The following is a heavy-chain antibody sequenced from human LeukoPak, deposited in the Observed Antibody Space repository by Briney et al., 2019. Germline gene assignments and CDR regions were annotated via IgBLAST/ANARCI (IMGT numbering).Heavy chain of an antibody. Sequence: ASVKVSCKASGYTFTSYYMHWVRQAPGQGPEWMGIINPSGGSTSYAQKFQGRVTMTRDTSTSTVYMELSSLRSEDTAVYYCARVSGRDGYNSRATWYYFDYWGQGTLVTVSS. CDR3: ARVSGRDGYNSRATWYYFDY. D-gene: IGHD5-24*01. J-gene: IGHJ4*02. CDR1: GYTFTSYY. V-gene: IGHV1-46*01. CDR2: INPSGGST.